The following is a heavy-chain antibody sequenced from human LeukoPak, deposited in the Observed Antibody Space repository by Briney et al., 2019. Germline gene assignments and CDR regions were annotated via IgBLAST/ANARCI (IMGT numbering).Heavy chain of an antibody. CDR2: TSRTGSFK. D-gene: IGHD3/OR15-3a*01. V-gene: IGHV3-21*01. Sequence: PGGSLRLSCASSDIIFSDFSMNWVRQAPGKGLEWVSFTSRTGSFKYYADSVKGRFTISRDNAKNSLYLQMDSLRAEDTAVYYCARERGDFYDVLTGYYDPYNSNGLDVWGRGTMVTVSS. CDR1: DIIFSDFS. J-gene: IGHJ6*02. CDR3: ARERGDFYDVLTGYYDPYNSNGLDV.